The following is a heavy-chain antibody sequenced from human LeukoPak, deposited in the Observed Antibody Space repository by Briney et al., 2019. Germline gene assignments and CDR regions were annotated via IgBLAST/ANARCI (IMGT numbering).Heavy chain of an antibody. V-gene: IGHV3-7*01. J-gene: IGHJ5*02. CDR2: INQDGSER. D-gene: IGHD3-22*01. CDR1: GFTFSDYW. Sequence: PGGSLRLSCTASGFTFSDYWISWVRQAPGKGLEWVANINQDGSERHYVDSLRGRFTISRDNARNSLYLQMNSLRAEDTAVYFCARDLYYFHSSGYCASDLWGQGTLVTVSS. CDR3: ARDLYYFHSSGYCASDL.